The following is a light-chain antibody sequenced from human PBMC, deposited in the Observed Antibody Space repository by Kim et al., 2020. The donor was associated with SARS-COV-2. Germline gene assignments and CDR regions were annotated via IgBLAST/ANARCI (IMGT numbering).Light chain of an antibody. CDR3: VLYVGGGIWV. V-gene: IGLV8-61*01. J-gene: IGLJ3*02. CDR2: NTN. CDR1: SGPVSTSFY. Sequence: GGTVTVTCGRRSGPVSTSFYPTWYQQTPGQAPRTLIANTNRRSAGVPDRFAGSILGNEGALTIAGALASEEAVYYCVLYVGGGIWVFGGGTQLTVL.